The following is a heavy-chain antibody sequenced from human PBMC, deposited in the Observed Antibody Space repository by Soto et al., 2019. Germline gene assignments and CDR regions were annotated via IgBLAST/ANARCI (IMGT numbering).Heavy chain of an antibody. CDR3: ARPYEGGYSSIHHYYYALDV. CDR1: GGTFSRYS. D-gene: IGHD3-22*01. Sequence: QVQLVQSGAEVKKPGSSVKVSCKISGGTFSRYSISWVRQAPGQGLEWMGGIVPIFGTRNYAQKFQDRVTITTDESATTAHMELSNVRSEDTAVYYCARPYEGGYSSIHHYYYALDVWGEGTAVTVSS. CDR2: IVPIFGTR. V-gene: IGHV1-69*01. J-gene: IGHJ6*04.